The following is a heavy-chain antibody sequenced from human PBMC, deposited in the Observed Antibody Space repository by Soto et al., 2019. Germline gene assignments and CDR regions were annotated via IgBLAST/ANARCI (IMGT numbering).Heavy chain of an antibody. J-gene: IGHJ3*02. D-gene: IGHD6-19*01. V-gene: IGHV1-18*04. CDR2: ISAYNGNT. Sequence: QVQLVQSGAEVKKPGASVKVSCKASGYTFTSYGISWVRQAPGQGLEWMGWISAYNGNTNYAQKLQGRVTMTTDTSTSTAYMELRSLRSDDTAVYYCARSVGSGWALESNDAFDIWGQGTMVTVSS. CDR1: GYTFTSYG. CDR3: ARSVGSGWALESNDAFDI.